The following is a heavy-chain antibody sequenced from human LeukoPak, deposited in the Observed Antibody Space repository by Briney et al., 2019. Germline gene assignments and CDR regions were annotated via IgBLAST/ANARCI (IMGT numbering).Heavy chain of an antibody. V-gene: IGHV1-46*01. CDR1: GYTFTSYY. CDR2: INPSGGST. CDR3: ARGYCSSTSCYDWFDP. Sequence: ASVKVSCKASGYTFTSYYMHWVRQAPGQGLEWMGIINPSGGSTSYAQKFQGGVTMTRDTSTSTVYMELSSLRSEDTAVYYCARGYCSSTSCYDWFDPWGQGTLVTVSS. J-gene: IGHJ5*02. D-gene: IGHD2-2*01.